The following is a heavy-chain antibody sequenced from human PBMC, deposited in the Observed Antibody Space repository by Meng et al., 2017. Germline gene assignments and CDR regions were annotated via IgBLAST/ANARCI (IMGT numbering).Heavy chain of an antibody. CDR1: GGSSSSSNW. Sequence: GHLAGSGPGLVKPSGTLSLPCAVSGGSSSSSNWWSWVRQPPGKGLEWIGEIYHSGSTNYNPSLKSRVTISVDKSKNQFSLKLSSVTAADTAVYYCARIGDWGSTRYFDYWGQGTLVTVSS. V-gene: IGHV4-4*02. CDR3: ARIGDWGSTRYFDY. CDR2: IYHSGST. J-gene: IGHJ4*02. D-gene: IGHD7-27*01.